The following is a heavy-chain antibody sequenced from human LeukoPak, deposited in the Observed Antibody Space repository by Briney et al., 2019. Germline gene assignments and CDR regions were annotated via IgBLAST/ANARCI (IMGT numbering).Heavy chain of an antibody. D-gene: IGHD3-10*01. CDR2: INPNSGGT. V-gene: IGHV1-2*02. CDR3: ARIQMGYNHADY. J-gene: IGHJ4*02. Sequence: ASVKVSCKASGYTFTGYYMHWVRQAPGHGVEWRGWINPNSGGTNYAQKFQGRVSMTRDTSSSTAYMELTRLRSADTAVYYCARIQMGYNHADYWGQGTLVTVSS. CDR1: GYTFTGYY.